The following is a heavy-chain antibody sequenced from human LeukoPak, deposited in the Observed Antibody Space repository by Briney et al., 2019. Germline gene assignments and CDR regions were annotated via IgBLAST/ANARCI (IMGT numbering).Heavy chain of an antibody. CDR1: GFTFSSYA. J-gene: IGHJ4*02. CDR3: ARARSGCYYDY. D-gene: IGHD1-26*01. V-gene: IGHV3-64*01. Sequence: GGSLRLSCAASGFTFSSYAMHWVRQAPGKGLEYVSAISSNGGSTYYANSVKGRFTISRDDSKNTLYLQMGSLRAEDMAVYYCARARSGCYYDYWGQGTLVTVSS. CDR2: ISSNGGST.